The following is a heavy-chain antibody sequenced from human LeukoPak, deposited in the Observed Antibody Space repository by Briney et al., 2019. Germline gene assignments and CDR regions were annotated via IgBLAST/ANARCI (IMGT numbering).Heavy chain of an antibody. CDR1: GFTFSSCG. D-gene: IGHD3-22*01. CDR3: AKDGNYYDSSGYKTNWFDP. CDR2: IRYDGSNK. J-gene: IGHJ5*02. Sequence: GGSLRLSCAASGFTFSSCGMHWVRQAPGKGLEWVAFIRYDGSNKYYADSVKGRFTISRDNSKNTLYLQMNSLRAEDTAVYYCAKDGNYYDSSGYKTNWFDPWGQGTLVTVSS. V-gene: IGHV3-30*02.